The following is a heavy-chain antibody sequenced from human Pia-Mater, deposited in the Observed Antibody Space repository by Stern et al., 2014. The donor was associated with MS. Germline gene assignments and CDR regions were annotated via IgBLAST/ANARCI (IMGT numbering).Heavy chain of an antibody. CDR2: ISGRGDTT. CDR3: AKPSSHYFFDY. V-gene: IGHV3-23*04. CDR1: GFTLNSFA. Sequence: EVQLVESGGGLVQPGGSLRLSCAASGFTLNSFAMRWVRQTPGKGLEWVSTISGRGDTTHYADSVKGRFNISRDNSKNTLYLEMSSLRAEDTALYYCAKPSSHYFFDYWGQGIPVTVSS. D-gene: IGHD2/OR15-2a*01. J-gene: IGHJ4*02.